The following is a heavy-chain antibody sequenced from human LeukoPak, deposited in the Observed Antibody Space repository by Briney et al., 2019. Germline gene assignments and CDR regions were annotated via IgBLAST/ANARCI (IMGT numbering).Heavy chain of an antibody. CDR3: AKSGSGVEESYYYYGMDV. Sequence: SETLSLTCTVSGGSISSGGYYWSWIRQHPGKGLEWIVYIYYSGSTYYNPSLKSRVTISVDTSKNQFSLKLSSVTAADTAVYYCAKSGSGVEESYYYYGMDVWGQGTTVTVSS. CDR1: GGSISSGGYY. D-gene: IGHD3-10*01. V-gene: IGHV4-31*03. J-gene: IGHJ6*02. CDR2: IYYSGST.